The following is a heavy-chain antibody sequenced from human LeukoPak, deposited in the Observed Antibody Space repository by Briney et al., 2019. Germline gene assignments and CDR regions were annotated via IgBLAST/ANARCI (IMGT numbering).Heavy chain of an antibody. V-gene: IGHV4-4*02. D-gene: IGHD5-12*01. J-gene: IGHJ4*02. CDR2: IYHSGST. Sequence: SGTLSLTCAVSGGSISSSNWWSWVRQPPGKGLEWIGEIYHSGSTNYNPSLKSRVTISVDKSKNQFSLKLSSVTAADTAVYYCARASNSGYDLPLLDYWGQGTLVTVSS. CDR1: GGSISSSNW. CDR3: ARASNSGYDLPLLDY.